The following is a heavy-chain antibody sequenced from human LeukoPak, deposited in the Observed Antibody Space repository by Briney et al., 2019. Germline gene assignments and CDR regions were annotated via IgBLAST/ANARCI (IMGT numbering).Heavy chain of an antibody. CDR1: GGSISSGSYY. Sequence: SETLSLTRTVSGGSISSGSYYWSWIRQPAGKGLEWIGRIYTSGSTNYNPSLKSRVTISVDTSKNQFSLKLSSVTAADTAVYYCARVAVAGMVDYWGQGTLVTVSS. V-gene: IGHV4-61*02. D-gene: IGHD6-19*01. CDR2: IYTSGST. J-gene: IGHJ4*02. CDR3: ARVAVAGMVDY.